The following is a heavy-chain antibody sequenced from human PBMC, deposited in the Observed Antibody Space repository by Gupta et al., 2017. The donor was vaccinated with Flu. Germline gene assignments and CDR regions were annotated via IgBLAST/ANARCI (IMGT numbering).Heavy chain of an antibody. CDR2: INHSGST. V-gene: IGHV4-34*01. CDR3: ARVFGPPLQRWLQRAFDY. Sequence: QVQLQQWGAGLLKPSETLSLTCAVYGGSFSGYYWSWIRQPPGKGLEWIGEINHSGSTNYNPSLKSRVTISVDTSKNQFSLKLSSVTAADTAVYYCARVFGPPLQRWLQRAFDYWGQGTLVTVSS. D-gene: IGHD5-18*01. J-gene: IGHJ4*02. CDR1: GGSFSGYY.